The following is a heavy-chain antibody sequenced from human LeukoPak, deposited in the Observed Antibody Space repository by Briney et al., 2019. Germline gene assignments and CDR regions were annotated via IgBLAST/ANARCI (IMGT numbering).Heavy chain of an antibody. Sequence: GGSLRLSCAASGFTFSGAAIHWVRQASGKGLEWVGHIRSKANSYATTYAASVKGRFTISRDDSKNTAYLQVTSLKTEDTAVYYCIHYGSGSYSTDYWGQGTLVTVSS. V-gene: IGHV3-73*01. CDR2: IRSKANSYAT. J-gene: IGHJ4*02. CDR1: GFTFSGAA. D-gene: IGHD3-10*01. CDR3: IHYGSGSYSTDY.